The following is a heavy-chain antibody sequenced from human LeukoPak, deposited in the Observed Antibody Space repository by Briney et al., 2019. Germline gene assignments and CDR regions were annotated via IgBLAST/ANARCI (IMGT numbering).Heavy chain of an antibody. CDR2: ISYDGSNK. J-gene: IGHJ4*02. V-gene: IGHV3-30-3*01. CDR1: GFTFSSYA. Sequence: GGSLRLSCAASGFTFSSYAMHWVRQAPGKGLEWVAVISYDGSNKYYADSVKGRFTISRDNSKNTLYLQMNSLRAKDTAVYYCAREYYYDTDVSFDYWGQGTLVTVSS. CDR3: AREYYYDTDVSFDY. D-gene: IGHD3-22*01.